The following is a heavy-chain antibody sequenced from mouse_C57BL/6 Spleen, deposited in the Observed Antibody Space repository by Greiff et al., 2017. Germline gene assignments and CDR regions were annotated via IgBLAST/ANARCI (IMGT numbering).Heavy chain of an antibody. J-gene: IGHJ2*01. D-gene: IGHD1-1*01. CDR3: ARHRDYGSSYYFDY. CDR1: GFTFSSSG. CDR2: ISSGGSYT. V-gene: IGHV5-6*01. Sequence: VQLQQSGGDLVKPGGSLKLSCAASGFTFSSSGLSWVRQTPDKRLAWVATISSGGSYTYYPDSVKGRFTISRDNAKNTLYLQMSSLKSEDTAMYYCARHRDYGSSYYFDYWGQGTTLTVSS.